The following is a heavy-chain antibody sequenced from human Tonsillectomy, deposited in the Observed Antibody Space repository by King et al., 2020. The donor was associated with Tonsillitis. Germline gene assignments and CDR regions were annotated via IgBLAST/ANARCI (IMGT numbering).Heavy chain of an antibody. V-gene: IGHV4-34*01. CDR2: INHTGDT. Sequence: VQLPQWGAGLLKPAETLSLTCAVYGGSFSTYYYWIWIRQSPTKGLEWIGEINHTGDTKYNPSLKGRVTISVDTSKNQFSLKLSYVTAADSAIYYCASLKWNSRYYDMDVWGQGTTVTVSS. CDR3: ASLKWNSRYYDMDV. CDR1: GGSFSTYY. J-gene: IGHJ6*02. D-gene: IGHD1/OR15-1a*01.